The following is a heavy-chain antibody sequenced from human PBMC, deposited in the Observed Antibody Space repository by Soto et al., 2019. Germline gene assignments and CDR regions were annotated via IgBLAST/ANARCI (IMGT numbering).Heavy chain of an antibody. CDR3: ARGKYILNVPEYLDS. D-gene: IGHD6-6*01. J-gene: IGHJ4*02. CDR1: GYTFTSYD. CDR2: MNPNSDNT. V-gene: IGHV1-8*01. Sequence: QVQLVQSGAEVRKPGASVKVSCKASGYTFTSYDINWLRQTTGEGLVWMGWMNPNSDNTIYAPKFQGRVTMTRNTSTNTAYMELRSLTSDDTAVYYCARGKYILNVPEYLDSWGQGPLVTVSS.